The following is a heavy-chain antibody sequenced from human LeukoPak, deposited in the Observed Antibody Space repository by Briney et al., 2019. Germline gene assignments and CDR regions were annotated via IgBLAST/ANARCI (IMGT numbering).Heavy chain of an antibody. CDR1: GFTFSSYA. Sequence: PGGSLRLSCAASGFTFSSYAMSWVRQAPGKGLEWVSAISGSGGSTYYADSVKGRFTISRDNSKNTLYLQMNSLRAEDTAVYYCAKDIPYAAAGASYFDYWGQGTLVTVSS. D-gene: IGHD1-26*01. CDR3: AKDIPYAAAGASYFDY. V-gene: IGHV3-23*01. J-gene: IGHJ4*02. CDR2: ISGSGGST.